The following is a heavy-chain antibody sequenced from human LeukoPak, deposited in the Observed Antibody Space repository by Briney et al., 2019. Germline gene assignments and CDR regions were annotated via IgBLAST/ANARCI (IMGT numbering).Heavy chain of an antibody. J-gene: IGHJ6*03. Sequence: GASVKVSCKASGYTFTSYYMHWVRQAPGQGLEWMGIINPSGGSTSYAQKFQGRVTMTRDMSTSTVYMELSSLRSEDTAVYYCARDKAMVRGEQNYYYYYMDVWGKGTTVTVSS. CDR2: INPSGGST. D-gene: IGHD3-10*01. CDR3: ARDKAMVRGEQNYYYYYMDV. V-gene: IGHV1-46*01. CDR1: GYTFTSYY.